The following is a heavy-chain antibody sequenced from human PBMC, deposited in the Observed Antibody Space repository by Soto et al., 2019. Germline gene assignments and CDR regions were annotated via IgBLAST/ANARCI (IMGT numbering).Heavy chain of an antibody. CDR3: AKDTPSDDYGDPDAFDI. J-gene: IGHJ3*02. V-gene: IGHV3-23*01. Sequence: GGSLRLSCAASGFTLSSYWMHWFRQAPGKGLEWVSAISGSGGSTYYADSVKGRFTISRDNSKNTLYLQMNSLRAEDTAVYYCAKDTPSDDYGDPDAFDIWGQGTMVTV. CDR2: ISGSGGST. CDR1: GFTLSSYW. D-gene: IGHD4-17*01.